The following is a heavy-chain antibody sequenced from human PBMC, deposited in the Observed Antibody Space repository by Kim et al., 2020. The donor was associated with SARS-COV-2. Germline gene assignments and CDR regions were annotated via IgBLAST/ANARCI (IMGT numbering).Heavy chain of an antibody. V-gene: IGHV3-9*01. J-gene: IGHJ4*02. D-gene: IGHD4-17*01. Sequence: SGQGRFTISRDNAKNSLYLQMNSLRPEDTGFYYCAKDITSRGTTFDPYFDYWGQGTLVTVSS. CDR3: AKDITSRGTTFDPYFDY.